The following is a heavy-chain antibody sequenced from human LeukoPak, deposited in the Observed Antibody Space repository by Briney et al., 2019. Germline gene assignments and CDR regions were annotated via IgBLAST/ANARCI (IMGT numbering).Heavy chain of an antibody. V-gene: IGHV3-30*18. CDR3: AKGFDY. J-gene: IGHJ4*02. CDR2: LSYDGSNK. CDR1: GFTFSSYG. Sequence: GGSLRLSCAASGFTFSSYGMHWVRQAPGKGLEWVAVLSYDGSNKYYADSVKGRFTISRDNSKNTLYLQMNSLRAEDTAVYYCAKGFDYWGQGTLVTVSS.